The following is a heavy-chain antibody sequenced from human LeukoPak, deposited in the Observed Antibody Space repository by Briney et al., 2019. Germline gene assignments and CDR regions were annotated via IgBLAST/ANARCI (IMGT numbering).Heavy chain of an antibody. V-gene: IGHV1-2*02. J-gene: IGHJ4*02. D-gene: IGHD3-10*01. CDR3: ARMDYYGSGSPLY. Sequence: ASVKVSCKASGYTFTGYYMHWVRQAPGQGLEWMGWINPNSGGTNYAQKFQGRVTMTRDTSISTAYMELSRLRSDDTAVYYSARMDYYGSGSPLYWGQGTLVTVSS. CDR2: INPNSGGT. CDR1: GYTFTGYY.